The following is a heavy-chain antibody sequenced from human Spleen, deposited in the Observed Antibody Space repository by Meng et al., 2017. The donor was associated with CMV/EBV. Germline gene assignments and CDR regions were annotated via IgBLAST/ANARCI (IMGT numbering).Heavy chain of an antibody. Sequence: GESLKISCAAFEFTFSSYRMNWVRQAPGKGLEWISFISSTSTYIDYADSVKGRFTISRDNAKNSLYLQMNSLRAEDTAVYYCASGIVVVPAAIEYGMDVWGQGTTVTVSS. D-gene: IGHD2-2*02. V-gene: IGHV3-21*01. CDR2: ISSTSTYI. CDR1: EFTFSSYR. CDR3: ASGIVVVPAAIEYGMDV. J-gene: IGHJ6*02.